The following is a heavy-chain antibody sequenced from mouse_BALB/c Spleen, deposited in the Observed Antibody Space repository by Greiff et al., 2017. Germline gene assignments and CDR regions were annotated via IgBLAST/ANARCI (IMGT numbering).Heavy chain of an antibody. V-gene: IGHV3-2*02. Sequence: EVKLMESGPGLVKPSQSLSLTCTVTGYSITSDYAWNWIRQFPGNKLEWMGYISYSGSTSYNPSLKSRISITRDTSKNQFFLQLNSVTTEDTATYYCAKDFYDGYRGYAMDYWGQGTSVTVSS. D-gene: IGHD2-3*01. J-gene: IGHJ4*01. CDR2: ISYSGST. CDR1: GYSITSDYA. CDR3: AKDFYDGYRGYAMDY.